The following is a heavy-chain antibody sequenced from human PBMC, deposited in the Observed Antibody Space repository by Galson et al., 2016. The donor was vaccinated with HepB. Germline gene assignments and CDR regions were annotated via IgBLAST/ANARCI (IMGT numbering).Heavy chain of an antibody. V-gene: IGHV3-23*01. D-gene: IGHD4-23*01. CDR3: AKVGTTVLTPGKYRLEYFQL. CDR2: ITGSGGTS. J-gene: IGHJ1*01. CDR1: GFSFSSYA. Sequence: SLRLSCAASGFSFSSYAMSWARQAPGKGLEWVSTITGSGGTSYYADSVKGRFTLSRDNSKNTLYLQMNSLTAEDTAIYYCAKVGTTVLTPGKYRLEYFQLWGQGTLVTVSS.